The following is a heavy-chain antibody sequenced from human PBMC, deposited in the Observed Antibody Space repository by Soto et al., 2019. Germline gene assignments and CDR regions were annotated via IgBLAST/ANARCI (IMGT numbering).Heavy chain of an antibody. V-gene: IGHV2-5*02. CDR1: RFSLSTTGVC. J-gene: IGHJ4*02. D-gene: IGHD3-10*01. CDR2: IYWDDDK. Sequence: QITLKEYGPTLVKPTHTLMLTCTFYRFSLSTTGVCVDWISQPPGKALELLELIYWDDDKRYSTSLKSRVTIPKDTSQNLVVLTMTNMYPVDTAIYYCARLLWFGELFWGQGTLVTVSS. CDR3: ARLLWFGELF.